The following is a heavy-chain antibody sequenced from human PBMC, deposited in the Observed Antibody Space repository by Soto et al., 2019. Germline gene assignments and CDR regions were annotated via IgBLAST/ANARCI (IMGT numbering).Heavy chain of an antibody. J-gene: IGHJ6*03. CDR3: ARFGTAMANYYCYYMDV. V-gene: IGHV3-21*01. D-gene: IGHD5-18*01. CDR2: ISSSSSYI. Sequence: EVQLVESGGGLVKPGGSLRLSCAASGFTFSSYSMNWVRQAPGKGLEWVSSISSSSSYIYYADSVKGRFTISRDNAKNSLYLQMNSLRAEDTAVYYCARFGTAMANYYCYYMDVWGKGTTVTVSS. CDR1: GFTFSSYS.